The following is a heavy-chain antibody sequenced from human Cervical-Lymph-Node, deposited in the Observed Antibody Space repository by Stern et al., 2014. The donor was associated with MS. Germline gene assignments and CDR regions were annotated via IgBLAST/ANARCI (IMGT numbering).Heavy chain of an antibody. CDR3: ARGYYFDY. V-gene: IGHV4-38-2*02. CDR1: NYSISSGFY. Sequence: QVQLQESGPGLVKPSETLSLTCTVSNYSISSGFYWGWIRQPPGKGLEWIALIYHSGRAFYNASLESRVTVSVDTSRNQFSPELKSVTAADTAVYYCARGYYFDYWGPGTLVTVSS. J-gene: IGHJ4*01. CDR2: IYHSGRA.